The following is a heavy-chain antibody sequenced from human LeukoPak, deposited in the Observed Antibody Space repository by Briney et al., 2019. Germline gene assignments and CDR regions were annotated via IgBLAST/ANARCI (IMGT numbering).Heavy chain of an antibody. D-gene: IGHD6-19*01. CDR1: GFTFDDYG. Sequence: GGSLRLSCAASGFTFDDYGMSWVRQAPGKGLEWVSGINWNGGSTGYADSVKGRFTISRDNSKNTLYLQMNSLRAEDTAVYYCAKDHSPAVAGHRDIGYWGQGTLVTVSS. CDR3: AKDHSPAVAGHRDIGY. J-gene: IGHJ4*02. CDR2: INWNGGST. V-gene: IGHV3-20*04.